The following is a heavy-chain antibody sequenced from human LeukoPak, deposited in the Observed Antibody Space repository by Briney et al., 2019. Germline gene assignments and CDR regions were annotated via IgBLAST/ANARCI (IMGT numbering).Heavy chain of an antibody. J-gene: IGHJ4*02. CDR2: IIPIFGTA. CDR3: ARGWLAETTVVTPYNY. CDR1: GGTFSNCA. V-gene: IGHV1-69*01. Sequence: VASVKVSCKTSGGTFSNCAISWVQQAPGQGLEWMGGIIPIFGTAHYAQKFQGRVTITADESTSTAYMELSSLRSEDTAVYYCARGWLAETTVVTPYNYWGQGTVVTVSS. D-gene: IGHD4-23*01.